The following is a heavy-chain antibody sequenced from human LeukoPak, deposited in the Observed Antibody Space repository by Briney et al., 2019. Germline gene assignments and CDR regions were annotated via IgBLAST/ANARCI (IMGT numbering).Heavy chain of an antibody. Sequence: SETLSLACTVSGGSVSSGSYYWSWIRQPPGKGLEWIGYIYYSGSTNYNPSLKSRVTISVDTSKNQFSLKLSSVTAADTAVYYCASPQLLWFGEFPTWFDPWGQGTLVTVSS. J-gene: IGHJ5*02. D-gene: IGHD3-10*01. V-gene: IGHV4-61*01. CDR1: GGSVSSGSYY. CDR2: IYYSGST. CDR3: ASPQLLWFGEFPTWFDP.